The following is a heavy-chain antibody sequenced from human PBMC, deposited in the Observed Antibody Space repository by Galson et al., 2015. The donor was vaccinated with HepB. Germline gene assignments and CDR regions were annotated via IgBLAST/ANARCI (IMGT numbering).Heavy chain of an antibody. J-gene: IGHJ4*02. D-gene: IGHD3-16*01. CDR3: ARDGGYPYGNPYYFDY. CDR1: GFTFSSYS. V-gene: IGHV3-48*02. Sequence: SLRLSCAASGFTFSSYSMNWVRQAPGKGLEWVSYISSSSSTIYYADSVKGRFTISRDNAKNSLYLQMNSLRDEDTAVYYCARDGGYPYGNPYYFDYWGQGTLVTVSS. CDR2: ISSSSSTI.